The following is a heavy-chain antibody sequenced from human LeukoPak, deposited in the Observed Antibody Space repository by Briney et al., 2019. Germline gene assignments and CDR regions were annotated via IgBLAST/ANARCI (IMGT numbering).Heavy chain of an antibody. J-gene: IGHJ4*02. CDR3: ARDPGYSSFDY. D-gene: IGHD5-12*01. Sequence: PGGSLRLSCAVSGFTFSNYWVTWVRQTPGKGLEFVANINRDGGVKNYVDSVKGRFTISRDNAKNSLYLQMSNLRVDDTAIYYCARDPGYSSFDYWGQGTLVTVSS. V-gene: IGHV3-7*01. CDR1: GFTFSNYW. CDR2: INRDGGVK.